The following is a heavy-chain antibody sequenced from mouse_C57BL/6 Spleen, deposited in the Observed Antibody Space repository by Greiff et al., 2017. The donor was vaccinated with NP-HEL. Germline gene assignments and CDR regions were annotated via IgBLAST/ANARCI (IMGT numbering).Heavy chain of an antibody. J-gene: IGHJ2*01. D-gene: IGHD1-1*01. V-gene: IGHV1-64*01. CDR3: ARRWGGSSYLDY. CDR1: GYTFTSYW. CDR2: IHPNSGST. Sequence: QVQLQQPGAELVKPGASVKLSCKASGYTFTSYWMHWVKQRPGQGLEWIGMIHPNSGSTNYNEKFKSKATLTVDKSSSTAYMQLSSLTSEDSAVYYCARRWGGSSYLDYWGQGTTLTVSS.